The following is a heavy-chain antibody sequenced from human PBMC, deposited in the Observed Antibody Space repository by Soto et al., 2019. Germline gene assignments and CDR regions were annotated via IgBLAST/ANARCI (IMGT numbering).Heavy chain of an antibody. Sequence: EVQLLESGGGLVQPGGSLRLSCAASGFTFSSYAMSWVRQAPGKGLAWVSAISGSGGSTYYADSVKGRFTISRDNSKKTMYLQMNSARAEDAAVYYCAGSSTPFDYWGQGTLVTVSS. CDR3: AGSSTPFDY. D-gene: IGHD6-13*01. V-gene: IGHV3-23*01. CDR1: GFTFSSYA. CDR2: ISGSGGST. J-gene: IGHJ4*02.